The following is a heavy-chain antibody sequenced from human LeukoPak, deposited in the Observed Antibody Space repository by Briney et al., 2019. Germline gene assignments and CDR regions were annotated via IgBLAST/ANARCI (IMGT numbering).Heavy chain of an antibody. J-gene: IGHJ5*02. CDR2: INPNSGGT. Sequence: ASVKVSCKASGYTFTGYYMHWVRQAPGQGLEWMGWINPNSGGTNYAQKFQGRVTMTRDTSISTAYMELSRLRSDDTAVYYCAREGMRGNSYENWFDPWGQGTLVTVSS. V-gene: IGHV1-2*02. D-gene: IGHD5-18*01. CDR1: GYTFTGYY. CDR3: AREGMRGNSYENWFDP.